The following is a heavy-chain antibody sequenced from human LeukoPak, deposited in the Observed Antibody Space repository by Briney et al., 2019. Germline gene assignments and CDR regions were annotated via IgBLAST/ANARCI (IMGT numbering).Heavy chain of an antibody. CDR2: ISGSGGST. CDR1: GFTFSSYA. Sequence: PGGSLRLSCAASGFTFSSYAMSWVRQAPGKGLEWVSAISGSGGSTYYADSVKGRFTISRDNAKNSLYLQMNSLRAEDTAVYYCARDYQGAIAAAWADAFDIWGQGTMVTVSS. CDR3: ARDYQGAIAAAWADAFDI. D-gene: IGHD6-13*01. J-gene: IGHJ3*02. V-gene: IGHV3-23*01.